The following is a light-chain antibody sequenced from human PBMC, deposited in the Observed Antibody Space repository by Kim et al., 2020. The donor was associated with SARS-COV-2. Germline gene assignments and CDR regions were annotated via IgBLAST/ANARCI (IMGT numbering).Light chain of an antibody. Sequence: DIVLTQSPGTLSLSPGERATLSCRASQSVSSRFFAWYQQKPGQAPRPLIYGTSSRATGIPDRFSVTGSGTVFTLTISRLEPEDFAVYYCQLYVSSPPRVTFGGGTKVDIK. CDR2: GTS. V-gene: IGKV3-20*01. J-gene: IGKJ4*01. CDR1: QSVSSRF. CDR3: QLYVSSPPRVT.